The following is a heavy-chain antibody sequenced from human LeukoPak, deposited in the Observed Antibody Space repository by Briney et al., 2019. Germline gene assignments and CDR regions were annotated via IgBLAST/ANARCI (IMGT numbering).Heavy chain of an antibody. CDR2: ISSSGSTI. CDR1: GVTFSDYY. D-gene: IGHD2-15*01. V-gene: IGHV3-11*04. Sequence: GGSLRLSCAASGVTFSDYYMSWIRQAPGKGLEWVSYISSSGSTIYYADSVKGRFTISRDNAKNSLYLQMNSLRAEDTAVYYCARDAWGLYCSGGSCGDAFDIWGQGTMVTVSS. J-gene: IGHJ3*02. CDR3: ARDAWGLYCSGGSCGDAFDI.